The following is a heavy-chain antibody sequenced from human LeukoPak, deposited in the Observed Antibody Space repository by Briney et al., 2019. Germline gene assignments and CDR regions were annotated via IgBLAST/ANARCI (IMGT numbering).Heavy chain of an antibody. D-gene: IGHD5-12*01. Sequence: ASVKVSCKASGYTFTGYYLHWVRQAPGQGLEWMGWMNPNSGNTGYAQKFQGRVTMTRNTSISTAYMELSRLRSDDTAVYYCARAVGGYSGYDYPNDAFDIWGQGTMVTVSS. CDR2: MNPNSGNT. J-gene: IGHJ3*02. V-gene: IGHV1-8*02. CDR1: GYTFTGYY. CDR3: ARAVGGYSGYDYPNDAFDI.